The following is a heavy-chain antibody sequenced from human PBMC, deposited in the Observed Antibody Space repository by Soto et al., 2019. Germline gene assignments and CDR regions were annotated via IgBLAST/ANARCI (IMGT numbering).Heavy chain of an antibody. CDR2: INHSGST. V-gene: IGHV4-34*01. CDR1: GGSFSGYY. CDR3: ARGGGRITIFGVVIGKNNYFDY. D-gene: IGHD3-3*01. Sequence: SETLSLTCAVYGGSFSGYYWSWIRQPPGKGLEWIGEINHSGSTNYNPSLKSRVTISVDTSKNQFSLKLSSVTAADTAVYYCARGGGRITIFGVVIGKNNYFDYWGQGTLVTVSS. J-gene: IGHJ4*02.